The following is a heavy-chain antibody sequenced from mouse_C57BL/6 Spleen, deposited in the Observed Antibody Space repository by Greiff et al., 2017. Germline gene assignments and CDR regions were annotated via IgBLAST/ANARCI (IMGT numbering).Heavy chain of an antibody. CDR3: ARGDGSSPYWYFDV. CDR2: IYPGSGNT. CDR1: GYTFTDYY. D-gene: IGHD1-1*01. V-gene: IGHV1-76*01. Sequence: QVQLQQSGAELVRPGASVKLSCKASGYTFTDYYINWVKQRPGQGLEWIARIYPGSGNTYYNEKFKGKATLTAEKSSSTAYMQLSSLTSEDSAVYFCARGDGSSPYWYFDVWGTGTTVTVSS. J-gene: IGHJ1*03.